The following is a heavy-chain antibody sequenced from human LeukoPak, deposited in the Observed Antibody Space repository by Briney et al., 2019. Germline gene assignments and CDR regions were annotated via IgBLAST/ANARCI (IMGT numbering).Heavy chain of an antibody. D-gene: IGHD3-22*01. CDR1: GGSISSGTYY. J-gene: IGHJ5*02. V-gene: IGHV4-30-2*01. CDR2: IYHSGST. CDR3: ARGAQYYYDSSGYYTTA. Sequence: PSETLSLTCTVSGGSISSGTYYWSWIRQPPGKGLEWIGYIYHSGSTYYNPSLKSRVTISVDRSKNQFSLKLSSVTAADTAVYYCARGAQYYYDSSGYYTTAWGQGTLVTVSS.